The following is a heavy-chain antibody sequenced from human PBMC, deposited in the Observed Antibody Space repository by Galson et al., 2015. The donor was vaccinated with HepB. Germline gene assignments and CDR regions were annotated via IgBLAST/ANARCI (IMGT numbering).Heavy chain of an antibody. J-gene: IGHJ4*02. CDR1: GFSFVNAW. V-gene: IGHV3-15*07. D-gene: IGHD3-9*01. CDR2: VKSVTDGGTV. CDR3: TTDLELRHFPWLSNDC. Sequence: SLRLSCAASGFSFVNAWMNWVRQPLGKGLEWVGRVKSVTDGGTVDYAAPVRGRFTISRDDSIDTLYLQMSSLRTEDTAIYYCTTDLELRHFPWLSNDCWGQGTLVTVSS.